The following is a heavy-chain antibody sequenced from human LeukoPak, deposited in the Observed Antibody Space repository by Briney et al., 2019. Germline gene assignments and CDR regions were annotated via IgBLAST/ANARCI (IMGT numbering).Heavy chain of an antibody. CDR3: ARRGSSSWYLGSDYYYYMDV. Sequence: GESLKISCKGFGYTFTSYWIGWVRQMPGKGLEWMGIIYPDDSDITYSPSFQGQGTISADKSISTAYLQWNSLKASDTAMYYCARRGSSSWYLGSDYYYYMDVWGKGTTVTVSS. D-gene: IGHD6-13*01. V-gene: IGHV5-51*01. CDR2: IYPDDSDI. J-gene: IGHJ6*03. CDR1: GYTFTSYW.